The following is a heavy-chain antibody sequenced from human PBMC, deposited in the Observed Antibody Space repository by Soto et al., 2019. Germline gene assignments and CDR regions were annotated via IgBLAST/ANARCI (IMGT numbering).Heavy chain of an antibody. Sequence: QVQLVQSGAEVKKPGSSVKVSCKASGGTFSSYAISWVRQAPGQGLEWMGGIIPICGTANYAQKLQGRVTSIADESTSTAYMELSSLRSEDTAVYYCARGGATVTTGDSPNWFDPWGQGTLVTVSS. CDR2: IIPICGTA. D-gene: IGHD4-17*01. CDR1: GGTFSSYA. CDR3: ARGGATVTTGDSPNWFDP. V-gene: IGHV1-69*12. J-gene: IGHJ5*02.